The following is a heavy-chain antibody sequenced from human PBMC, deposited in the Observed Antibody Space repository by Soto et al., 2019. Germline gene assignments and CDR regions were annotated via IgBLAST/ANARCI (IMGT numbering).Heavy chain of an antibody. J-gene: IGHJ5*02. V-gene: IGHV4-31*03. CDR1: GGSISSGGYY. CDR3: ARVLEPVKKGWFDP. Sequence: QVQLQESGPGLVKPSQTLSLTCTVSGGSISSGGYYWSWIRQHPGKGLEWIGYIYYSGSTYYNPSLKSRVTTSVDTSKNQSSLKLSSVTAADTAVYYCARVLEPVKKGWFDPWGQGTLVTVSS. D-gene: IGHD1-1*01. CDR2: IYYSGST.